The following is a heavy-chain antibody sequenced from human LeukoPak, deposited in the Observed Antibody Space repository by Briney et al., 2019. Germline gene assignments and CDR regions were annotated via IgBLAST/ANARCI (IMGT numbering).Heavy chain of an antibody. CDR2: IYPGDSDT. CDR3: ARALVGAATLSY. D-gene: IGHD1-26*01. CDR1: GYXFTTYW. V-gene: IGHV5-51*01. J-gene: IGHJ4*02. Sequence: PGESLKISCNGSGYXFTTYWISWVRQMPGKGLEWMGVIYPGDSDTRYSPSFQGQVTLSADESISTAYLQWSSLKASDTAIYYCARALVGAATLSYWGQGTLVTVSS.